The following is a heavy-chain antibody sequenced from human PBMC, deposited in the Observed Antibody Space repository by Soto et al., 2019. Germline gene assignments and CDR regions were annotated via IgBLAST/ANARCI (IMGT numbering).Heavy chain of an antibody. Sequence: GGSLRLSCAASGFTFSSYGMHWVRQAPGKGLEWVAVIWYDGSNKYYADSVKGRFTISRDNSKNTLYLQMNSLRAEDTAVYYCARDIGDYVHYYGMDVWGQGTTVTVSS. CDR3: ARDIGDYVHYYGMDV. CDR2: IWYDGSNK. D-gene: IGHD4-17*01. J-gene: IGHJ6*02. CDR1: GFTFSSYG. V-gene: IGHV3-33*01.